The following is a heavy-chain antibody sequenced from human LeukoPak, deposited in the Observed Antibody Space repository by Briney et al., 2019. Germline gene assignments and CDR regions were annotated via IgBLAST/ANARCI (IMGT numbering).Heavy chain of an antibody. V-gene: IGHV6-1*01. CDR3: VRGNYNFDY. CDR1: GESVSSTGAS. CDR2: TYYRSQWYY. Sequence: SQTLSLTFAISGESVSSTGASWNWIRQSPSRGLEWLGRTYYRSQWYYEYALSVKSRIIVAPDTSKNQFSLQLNSVTPEDTAVYYCVRGNYNFDYWGQGSLVTVSS. D-gene: IGHD5-24*01. J-gene: IGHJ4*02.